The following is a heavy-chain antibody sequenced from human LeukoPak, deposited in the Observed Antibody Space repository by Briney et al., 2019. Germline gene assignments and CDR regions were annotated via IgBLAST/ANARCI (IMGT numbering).Heavy chain of an antibody. CDR2: ISSSTGYI. J-gene: IGHJ4*02. V-gene: IGHV3-21*01. Sequence: GGSLRLSCTASTFTLNGHWMNWVRQAPGKGLEWVSSISSSTGYIYYADSVKGRFTISRDNAKNSLYLQMNSLRAEDTAVYYCARDGGRSIVGATTSDYWGQGTLVTVSS. CDR3: ARDGGRSIVGATTSDY. CDR1: TFTLNGHW. D-gene: IGHD1-26*01.